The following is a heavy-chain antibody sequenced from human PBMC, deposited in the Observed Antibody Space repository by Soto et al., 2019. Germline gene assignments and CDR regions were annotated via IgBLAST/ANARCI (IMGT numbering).Heavy chain of an antibody. J-gene: IGHJ4*02. Sequence: ASVKVSCKASGYIFTGYYMHWVRQAPGQGLEWMGWINPNSGDTNYTQKFQGWVTMTRDTSISTAYMELSRLRSDGTAVYYCATSRISIAVAGETEYYFDYRGQGTQVTGSS. V-gene: IGHV1-2*04. CDR1: GYIFTGYY. D-gene: IGHD6-19*01. CDR3: ATSRISIAVAGETEYYFDY. CDR2: INPNSGDT.